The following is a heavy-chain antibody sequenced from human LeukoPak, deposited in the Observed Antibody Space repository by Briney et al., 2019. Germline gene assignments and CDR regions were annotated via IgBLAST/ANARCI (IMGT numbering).Heavy chain of an antibody. D-gene: IGHD3-3*01. CDR3: AKDRAVLRFLEWPTTHYYYYYMDV. CDR1: GFTFSSYG. V-gene: IGHV3-30*02. CDR2: IRYDRSNK. Sequence: GGSLRLSCAASGFTFSSYGMHWVRQAPGKGLEWVAFIRYDRSNKYYADSVKGRLTISRDNSKNTLYLQMNSLRAEDTAVYYCAKDRAVLRFLEWPTTHYYYYYMDVWGKGTTVTVSS. J-gene: IGHJ6*03.